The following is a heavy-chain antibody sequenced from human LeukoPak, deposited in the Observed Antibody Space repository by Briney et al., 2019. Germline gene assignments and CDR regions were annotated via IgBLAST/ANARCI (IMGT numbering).Heavy chain of an antibody. D-gene: IGHD3-10*01. CDR1: GGSFSGYY. J-gene: IGHJ5*02. CDR2: INHSGST. CDR3: ARGVIYWFDP. V-gene: IGHV4-34*01. Sequence: SETLSLTCAVYGGSFSGYYWSWIRQPPGKGLEWIGEINHSGSTNYNPSLKSRVTISVDTSKNQFSLKLSSVTAAGTAVYYCARGVIYWFDPWGQGTLVTVSS.